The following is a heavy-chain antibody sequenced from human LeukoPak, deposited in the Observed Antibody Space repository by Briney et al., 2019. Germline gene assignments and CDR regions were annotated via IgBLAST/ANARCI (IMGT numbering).Heavy chain of an antibody. D-gene: IGHD3-16*01. CDR3: ARRVGGPRVLYFDY. V-gene: IGHV4-61*05. Sequence: TSETLSLTCTVSGGSISSSSYYWGWIRQPPGKGLEWIGYIYTSGSTNYNPSLKSRVTISVDTSKNQFSLKLSSVTAADTAVYYCARRVGGPRVLYFDYWGQGTLVTVSS. J-gene: IGHJ4*02. CDR2: IYTSGST. CDR1: GGSISSSSYY.